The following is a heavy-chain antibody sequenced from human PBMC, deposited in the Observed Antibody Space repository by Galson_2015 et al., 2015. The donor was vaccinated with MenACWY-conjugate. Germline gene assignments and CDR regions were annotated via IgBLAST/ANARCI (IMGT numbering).Heavy chain of an antibody. CDR1: GFLFNTYW. CDR2: INPGGSST. J-gene: IGHJ4*02. Sequence: LRLSCAASGFLFNTYWLHWVRQAPGKGLVWVSRINPGGSSTTYADSVKDRFTISRDNAKNTLYLQMNSLRPEDTAVFYCAKSRGASFYFDSWGQGTLVTVSS. CDR3: AKSRGASFYFDS. V-gene: IGHV3-74*01. D-gene: IGHD1-26*01.